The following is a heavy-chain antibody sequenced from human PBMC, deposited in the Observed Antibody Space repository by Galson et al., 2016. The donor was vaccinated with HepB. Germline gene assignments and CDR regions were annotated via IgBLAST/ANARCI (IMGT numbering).Heavy chain of an antibody. CDR3: AREGGVTMVQGVVIQQNPFDY. V-gene: IGHV1-2*02. CDR2: MHPVSGGT. J-gene: IGHJ4*02. CDR1: GYTFTDHY. Sequence: SVKVSCKASGYTFTDHYIHWVRQAPGQGLEWMGWMHPVSGGTYYAQRFQDRVTMTRDTSVSTAYMELSRLTSGDTAMYYCAREGGVTMVQGVVIQQNPFDYWGQGTPVTVSS. D-gene: IGHD3-10*01.